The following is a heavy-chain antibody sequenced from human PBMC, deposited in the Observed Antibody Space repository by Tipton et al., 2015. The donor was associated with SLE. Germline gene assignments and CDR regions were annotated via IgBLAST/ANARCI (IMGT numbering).Heavy chain of an antibody. CDR3: ARANYDFWSGLDY. Sequence: QLVQSGTEVKKPGSSVKVSCKASGGTFSSYAISWVRQAPGQGLEWMGWISAYNGNTNYAQKLQGRVTMTTDTSTSTAYMELRSLRSEDTAVYYCARANYDFWSGLDYWGQGTLVTVSS. CDR2: ISAYNGNT. V-gene: IGHV1-18*01. CDR1: GGTFSSYA. J-gene: IGHJ4*02. D-gene: IGHD3-3*01.